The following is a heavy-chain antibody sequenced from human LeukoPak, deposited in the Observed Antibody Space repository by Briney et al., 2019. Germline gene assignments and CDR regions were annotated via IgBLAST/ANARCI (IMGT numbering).Heavy chain of an antibody. CDR2: INHSGST. J-gene: IGHJ4*02. Sequence: PSETLSLTCAVYGGSFSGYYWSWIRQPPGKGLEWIGEINHSGSTNSNPSLKSRVTISVDRSKNQFSLKLRSVTAADTAVYYCARVTGYMIEDYFDSWGQGTLVTVSS. D-gene: IGHD3-22*01. V-gene: IGHV4-34*01. CDR3: ARVTGYMIEDYFDS. CDR1: GGSFSGYY.